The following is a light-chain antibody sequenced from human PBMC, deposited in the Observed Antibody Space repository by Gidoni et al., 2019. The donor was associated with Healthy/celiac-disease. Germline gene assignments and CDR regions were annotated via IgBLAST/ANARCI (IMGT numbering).Light chain of an antibody. CDR2: AAS. CDR1: QSISSY. J-gene: IGKJ3*01. V-gene: IGKV1-39*01. CDR3: QQSYSTPR. Sequence: DIQMTQSPSSLSASVGDRVTITGRASQSISSYLNWYQQKPGKAPKLLIYAASSLQSGVPSRFSGSGSGTDFTLTISSLQPEDFATYYCQQSYSTPRFXPXTKVDIK.